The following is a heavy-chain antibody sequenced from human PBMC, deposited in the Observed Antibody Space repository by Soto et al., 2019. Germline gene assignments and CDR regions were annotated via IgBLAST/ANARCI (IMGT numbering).Heavy chain of an antibody. CDR3: ARRGGVVVPAADPDFDYNFDY. D-gene: IGHD2-2*01. V-gene: IGHV5-51*01. CDR1: GYSFTSYW. CDR2: IYPGDSDT. J-gene: IGHJ4*02. Sequence: PGESLKISCKGSGYSFTSYWIGWVRQMPGKGLEWMGIIYPGDSDTRYSPSFQGQVTISADKSISTAYLQWSSPKASDTAMYYCARRGGVVVPAADPDFDYNFDYWGQGTLVTVSS.